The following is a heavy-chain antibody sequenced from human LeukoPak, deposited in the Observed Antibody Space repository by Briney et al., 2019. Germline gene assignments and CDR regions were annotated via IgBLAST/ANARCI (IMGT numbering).Heavy chain of an antibody. J-gene: IGHJ4*02. CDR2: IKQDGSEK. CDR3: ATSFTMTSI. Sequence: PGESLRLSCAASGFAFSTYSMSWVRQAPGKGLEWVANIKQDGSEKNYVDSVKGRFTISRDNAKNSLYLQMNSLRAEDTGVYYCATSFTMTSIWGQGTLVTVSS. D-gene: IGHD4-17*01. V-gene: IGHV3-7*01. CDR1: GFAFSTYS.